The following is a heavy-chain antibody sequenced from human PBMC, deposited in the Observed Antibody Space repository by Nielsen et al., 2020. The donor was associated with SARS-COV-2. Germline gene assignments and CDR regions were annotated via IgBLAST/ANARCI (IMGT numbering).Heavy chain of an antibody. J-gene: IGHJ4*02. CDR1: GGSFSGYY. Sequence: SETLSLTCTVYGGSFSGYYWSWIRQSPGKGLEWIGEINHSGSTNYNPSLRSRVTISIDTSKNQFSLNLSSVTAADMAVYYCARGTRISSWYYWGQGTLVTVSS. CDR3: ARGTRISSWYY. D-gene: IGHD6-13*01. V-gene: IGHV4-34*01. CDR2: INHSGST.